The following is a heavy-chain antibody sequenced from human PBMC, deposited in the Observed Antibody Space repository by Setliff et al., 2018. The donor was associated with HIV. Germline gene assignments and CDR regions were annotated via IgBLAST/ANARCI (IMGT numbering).Heavy chain of an antibody. V-gene: IGHV3-21*05. CDR2: ISSSSRSI. Sequence: PGGSLRLSCTASGFSFSTHDMNWVRQAPGKGLEWISYISSSSRSIYYADSVKGRFTISRDNAKNSLYLQMHSLRAEDTAVYYCAKDPAGSITMIVVVKNPWGQGTLVTVSS. CDR3: AKDPAGSITMIVVVKNP. J-gene: IGHJ5*02. CDR1: GFSFSTHD. D-gene: IGHD3-22*01.